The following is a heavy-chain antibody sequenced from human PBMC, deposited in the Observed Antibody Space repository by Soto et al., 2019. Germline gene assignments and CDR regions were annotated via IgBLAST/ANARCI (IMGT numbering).Heavy chain of an antibody. CDR1: GFTFSDYY. J-gene: IGHJ5*02. CDR3: ARGVVVVPAAAPWFDP. CDR2: ISSSGSTI. Sequence: PGGSLRLSCAASGFTFSDYYMSWIRQAPGKGLEWVSYISSSGSTIYYADSVKGRFTISRDNAKNSLYLQMNSLRAEDTAVYYCARGVVVVPAAAPWFDPWGQGTLVTVSS. V-gene: IGHV3-11*01. D-gene: IGHD2-2*01.